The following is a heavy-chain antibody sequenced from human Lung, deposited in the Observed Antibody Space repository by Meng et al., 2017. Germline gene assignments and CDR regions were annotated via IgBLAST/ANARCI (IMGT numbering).Heavy chain of an antibody. CDR3: ARGPTTMAHDFDY. CDR1: GGSFSDYY. CDR2: INHSGST. Sequence: QVQLQQLGARVLKPSETLALTCVVSGGSFSDYYWSWIRQPPGKGLEWIGEINHSGSTNYNPSLESRATISVDTSQNNLSLKLSSVTAADSAVYYCARGPTTMAHDFDYWGQGTLVTVSS. J-gene: IGHJ4*02. V-gene: IGHV4-34*01. D-gene: IGHD4-11*01.